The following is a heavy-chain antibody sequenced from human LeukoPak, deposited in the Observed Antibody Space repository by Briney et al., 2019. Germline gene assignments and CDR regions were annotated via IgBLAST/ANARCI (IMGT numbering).Heavy chain of an antibody. V-gene: IGHV4-59*02. Sequence: PSETQSLTCTVSGASVTSYYWNWIRQPPGKGLEWIGYILYSGTTNYNPSLSSRVTMSLDTSKNQISLELSSVTAADTAVYYCARRIIARGLGQENWFDPWGQGILVTVSS. CDR1: GASVTSYY. CDR2: ILYSGTT. D-gene: IGHD3-16*01. CDR3: ARRIIARGLGQENWFDP. J-gene: IGHJ5*02.